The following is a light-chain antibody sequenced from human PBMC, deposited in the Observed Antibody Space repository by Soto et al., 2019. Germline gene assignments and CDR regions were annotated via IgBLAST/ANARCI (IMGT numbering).Light chain of an antibody. Sequence: QSVLTQPPSASGTPGQRVTIYCSGSSSNIGNNPVNWYQQLPGTAPKLLIYSNSHRPSGVPDRFSGSKSGTSASLAISGLQSEDEADYYCAAWDDSLTGSWVFGGGNKLTVL. CDR1: SSNIGNNP. V-gene: IGLV1-44*01. CDR2: SNS. CDR3: AAWDDSLTGSWV. J-gene: IGLJ3*02.